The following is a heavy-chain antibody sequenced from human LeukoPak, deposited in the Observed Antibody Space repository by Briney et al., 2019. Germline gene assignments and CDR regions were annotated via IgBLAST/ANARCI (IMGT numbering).Heavy chain of an antibody. CDR1: GFTFSSYA. CDR2: IDISGDNT. V-gene: IGHV3-23*01. J-gene: IGHJ4*02. D-gene: IGHD3-10*01. CDR3: AKEQGWADGSGDF. Sequence: PGCSLRLSCPASGFTFSSYAMTWLRQAPAKGLEWVSTIDISGDNTYYPDSVKGRFTISRDNSKNTLYLQMNGLRTEDRAVYYCAKEQGWADGSGDFWGRGTLVSVSS.